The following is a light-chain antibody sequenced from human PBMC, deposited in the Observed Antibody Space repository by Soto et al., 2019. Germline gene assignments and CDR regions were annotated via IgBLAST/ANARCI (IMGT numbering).Light chain of an antibody. Sequence: EIVLTQSPATLSLSPGERATLSCRASQSVSSYLAWYQQRPGQAPRLLIYDASNRATGIPAKFSGSGSGTDFTXTISTLEPEDFAVYDCQQRSNWPPTFGGGTKVDIK. CDR3: QQRSNWPPT. J-gene: IGKJ4*01. CDR2: DAS. CDR1: QSVSSY. V-gene: IGKV3-11*01.